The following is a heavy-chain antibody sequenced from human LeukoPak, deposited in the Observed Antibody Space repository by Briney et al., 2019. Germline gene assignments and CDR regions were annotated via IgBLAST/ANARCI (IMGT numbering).Heavy chain of an antibody. D-gene: IGHD6-19*01. CDR2: IQSGST. V-gene: IGHV3-66*01. J-gene: IGHJ4*02. CDR1: GFTVSNNH. Sequence: PGGSLRLSCAASGFTVSNNHMSWVRQAPGKGLDWVSLIQSGSTHYADSVKGRFTISRDNSKNTLYLQMNSLRAEDTAVYYCARDRGDTSGWPIIDYWGQGTLVTVSS. CDR3: ARDRGDTSGWPIIDY.